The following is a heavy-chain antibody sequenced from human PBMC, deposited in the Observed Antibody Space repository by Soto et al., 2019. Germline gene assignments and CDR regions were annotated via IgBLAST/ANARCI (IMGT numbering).Heavy chain of an antibody. J-gene: IGHJ4*02. CDR2: IYYSGRT. CDR3: ARQRTTVVTQAYFDH. Sequence: SETLSLTCIVSGESISSSSYYWGWIRQPPGKGLEWIGSIYYSGRTYYNPSFKSRVTISIDTSKNQFSLKLSSVTATDTAVYYCARQRTTVVTQAYFDHWGQGALVTGLL. CDR1: GESISSSSYY. D-gene: IGHD2-21*02. V-gene: IGHV4-39*01.